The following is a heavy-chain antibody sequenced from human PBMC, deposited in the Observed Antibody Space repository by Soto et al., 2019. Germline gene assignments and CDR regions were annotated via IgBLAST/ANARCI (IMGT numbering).Heavy chain of an antibody. J-gene: IGHJ4*02. D-gene: IGHD3-3*01. CDR2: IYNGGST. CDR1: GDSVSSVGFH. CDR3: ARAPVGLDTISYFDY. V-gene: IGHV4-30-4*01. Sequence: SSETLSLTCTVSGDSVSSVGFHWAWLRRPPGKGLEWIGCIYNGGSTYYRPSLESRMHMSLGATRNHYSLRLTSVTAADTAVYFCARAPVGLDTISYFDYWGQGKLVTVSS.